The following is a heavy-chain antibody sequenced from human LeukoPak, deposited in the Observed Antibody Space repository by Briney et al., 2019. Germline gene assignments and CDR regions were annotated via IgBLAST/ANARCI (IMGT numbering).Heavy chain of an antibody. D-gene: IGHD2-15*01. CDR2: IYYSGST. CDR3: AREVGPLYGMDV. V-gene: IGHV4-59*01. J-gene: IGHJ6*02. Sequence: SETLSLTCTVSGGSISGYYWSWIRQPPGKGLEWIGYIYYSGSTNYNPSLKSRVTISVDTSKNQFSLKLSSVTAADTAVYYCAREVGPLYGMDVWGQGTTVTVSS. CDR1: GGSISGYY.